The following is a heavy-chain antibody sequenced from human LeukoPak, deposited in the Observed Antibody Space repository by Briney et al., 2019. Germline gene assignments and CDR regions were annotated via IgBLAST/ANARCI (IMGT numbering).Heavy chain of an antibody. CDR2: INPSSGST. CDR3: ARDHSGGDYAWFDP. D-gene: IGHD4-17*01. Sequence: ASVKVSFKTSGYTFTHYFIHWVRQAPGQGLEWMSWINPSSGSTNYAQKFQGRVTMTRDTSTSTVYMELSSLRSEDTAVYYCARDHSGGDYAWFDPWGQGTLVTVSS. V-gene: IGHV1-2*02. J-gene: IGHJ5*02. CDR1: GYTFTHYF.